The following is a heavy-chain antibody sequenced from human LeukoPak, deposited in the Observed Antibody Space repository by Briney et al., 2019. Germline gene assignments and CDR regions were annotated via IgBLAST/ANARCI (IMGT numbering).Heavy chain of an antibody. CDR3: VRDNYGVDY. Sequence: GGSLRLSCAASGFSFRTYWMQWVRQAPGEGLMWVSHINGDGSDTTYADSVKGRFTISRDNAKNTLYLQMNSLRAEDTAVYYCVRDNYGVDYWGQGTLVTVSS. V-gene: IGHV3-74*01. CDR1: GFSFRTYW. D-gene: IGHD4-11*01. CDR2: INGDGSDT. J-gene: IGHJ4*02.